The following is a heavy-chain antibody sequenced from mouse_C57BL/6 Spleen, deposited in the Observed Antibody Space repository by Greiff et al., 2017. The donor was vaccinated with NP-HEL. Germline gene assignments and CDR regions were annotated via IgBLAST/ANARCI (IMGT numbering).Heavy chain of an antibody. J-gene: IGHJ4*01. D-gene: IGHD1-1*01. CDR2: INPSNGGT. V-gene: IGHV1-53*01. CDR1: GYTFTSYW. CDR3: ARSITTVRYYAMDY. Sequence: QVQLQQSGTELVKPGASVKLSCKASGYTFTSYWMHWVKQRPGQGLEWIGNINPSNGGTNYNEKFKSKATLTVDKSSSTAYMELSSLTSEDSAVYYCARSITTVRYYAMDYWGQGTSVTVSS.